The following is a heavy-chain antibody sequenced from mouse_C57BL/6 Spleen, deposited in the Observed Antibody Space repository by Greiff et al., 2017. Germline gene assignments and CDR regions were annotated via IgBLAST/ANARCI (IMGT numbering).Heavy chain of an antibody. D-gene: IGHD1-1*01. CDR1: GFSLTSYG. V-gene: IGHV2-2*01. J-gene: IGHJ1*03. CDR3: AGTSIYYSSSYVYFDV. Sequence: QVQLKESGPGLVQPSQSLSITCTVSGFSLTSYGVHWVRQSPGKGLEWLGVIWSGGSTDYNAAFISRLSISKDNSKSQVFFKMNSLQADDTAIYYYAGTSIYYSSSYVYFDVWGTGTTVTVSS. CDR2: IWSGGST.